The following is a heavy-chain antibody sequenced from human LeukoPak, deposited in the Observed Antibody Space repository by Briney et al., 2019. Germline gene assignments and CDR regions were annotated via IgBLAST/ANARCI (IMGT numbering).Heavy chain of an antibody. J-gene: IGHJ4*02. CDR1: GGSIRTYY. Sequence: SETLSLTCTVSGGSIRTYYWSWIRQPPGKGLEWIGYIYYSGSTNYNPSLKSRVTMSVDTSKNQFSLKLSSVTAADTAAYYCAGAPYYYDSSGSYPFDYWGQGTLVTVSS. V-gene: IGHV4-59*01. CDR2: IYYSGST. D-gene: IGHD3-22*01. CDR3: AGAPYYYDSSGSYPFDY.